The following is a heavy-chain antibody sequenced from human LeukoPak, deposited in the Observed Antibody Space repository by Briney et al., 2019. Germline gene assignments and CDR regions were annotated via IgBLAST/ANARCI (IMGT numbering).Heavy chain of an antibody. CDR2: INHSGST. Sequence: SETLSLTCAVYGGSFIGFHWNWIRQPPGKGLEWVGDINHSGSTNYNPSLPSRVTISVDPSKNQFSLNLSSVTAADTAGYYCRPTPYYYDANCYSVYWGQGTLVAVSS. CDR1: GGSFIGFH. CDR3: RPTPYYYDANCYSVY. D-gene: IGHD3-22*01. J-gene: IGHJ4*02. V-gene: IGHV4-34*01.